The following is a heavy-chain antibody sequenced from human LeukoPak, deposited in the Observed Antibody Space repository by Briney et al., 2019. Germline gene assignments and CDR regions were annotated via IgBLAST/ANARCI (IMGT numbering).Heavy chain of an antibody. D-gene: IGHD6-13*01. CDR1: GGSLSSGGYY. V-gene: IGHV4-30-2*01. CDR2: IYHSGST. J-gene: IGHJ4*02. CDR3: ARDGYSSSDY. Sequence: SQTLSLTCTVSGGSLSSGGYYWSWIRQPPGKGLEWIGYIYHSGSTYYNPSLKSRVTISVDRSKNQFSLKLSSVTAADTAVYYCARDGYSSSDYWGQGTLVTVSS.